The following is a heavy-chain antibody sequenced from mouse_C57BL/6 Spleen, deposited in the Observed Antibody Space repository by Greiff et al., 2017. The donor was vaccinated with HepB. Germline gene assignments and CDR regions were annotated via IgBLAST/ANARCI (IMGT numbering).Heavy chain of an antibody. CDR3: ARSPYGSSFWYFDV. D-gene: IGHD1-1*01. Sequence: EVHLVESGPELVKPGASVKISCKASGYSFTDYNMNWVKQSNGKSLEWIGVINPNYGTTSYNQKFKGKATLTVDQSSSTAYMQLNSLTSEDSAVYYCARSPYGSSFWYFDVWGTGTTVTVSS. CDR1: GYSFTDYN. J-gene: IGHJ1*03. V-gene: IGHV1-39*01. CDR2: INPNYGTT.